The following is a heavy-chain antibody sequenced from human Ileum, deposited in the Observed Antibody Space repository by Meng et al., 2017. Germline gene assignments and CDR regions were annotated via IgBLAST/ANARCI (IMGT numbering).Heavy chain of an antibody. V-gene: IGHV3-74*01. D-gene: IGHD2-15*01. Sequence: GESLKISCAASGITFSSYWMHWVRHTPGKGLVWVSRINYDGSSTSYADSVKGRFTISRDNAKTTLYLQMNSLRVEDTAAYYCARYCSGGSCDHGFDYWGQGTLVTVSS. CDR3: ARYCSGGSCDHGFDY. J-gene: IGHJ4*02. CDR1: GITFSSYW. CDR2: INYDGSST.